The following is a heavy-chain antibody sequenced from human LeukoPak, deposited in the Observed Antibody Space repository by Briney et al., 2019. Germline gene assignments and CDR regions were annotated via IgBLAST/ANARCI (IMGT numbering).Heavy chain of an antibody. CDR3: AKVELQIPAAMLGIDY. D-gene: IGHD2-2*01. J-gene: IGHJ4*02. Sequence: PGGSLRLSCAASGFTFSSYGMHWVRQAPGKGLEWVAFIRYDGSNKYYADSVKGRFTISRDNSKNTLYLQMNSLRAEDTAVYYCAKVELQIPAAMLGIDYWGQGTLVTVSS. V-gene: IGHV3-30*02. CDR2: IRYDGSNK. CDR1: GFTFSSYG.